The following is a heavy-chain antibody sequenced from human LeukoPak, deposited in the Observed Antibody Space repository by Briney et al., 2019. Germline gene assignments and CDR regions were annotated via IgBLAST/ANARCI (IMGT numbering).Heavy chain of an antibody. CDR2: ISHEGRNK. V-gene: IGHV3-30*04. J-gene: IGHJ4*02. CDR1: GYTFSSYA. CDR3: ARARPRADY. Sequence: PGGSLRLSCTASGYTFSSYAMQWVRQAPGKGLEWVAVISHEGRNKYYADPVKGRFSISRDNSKNTLSLQMSSLRAEDTAIYYCARARPRADYWGQGTLVTVSS.